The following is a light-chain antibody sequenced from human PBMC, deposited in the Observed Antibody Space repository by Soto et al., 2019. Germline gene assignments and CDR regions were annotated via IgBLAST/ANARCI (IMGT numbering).Light chain of an antibody. Sequence: EIVMTQSPATLSVSPGERATLCCRASESVSSNLAWYQQKPGQAPRLLIYGASTRATGIPARFSGSGSGTEFTLTISSLQSEYFAVYYCQQYNNWPPYTFGQGTKLEIK. CDR3: QQYNNWPPYT. CDR2: GAS. CDR1: ESVSSN. J-gene: IGKJ2*01. V-gene: IGKV3-15*01.